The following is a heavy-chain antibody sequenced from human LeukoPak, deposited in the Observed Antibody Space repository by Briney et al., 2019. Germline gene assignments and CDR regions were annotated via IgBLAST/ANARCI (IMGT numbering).Heavy chain of an antibody. J-gene: IGHJ4*02. CDR3: AASTVAAGPFDS. CDR2: IYYSGHT. D-gene: IGHD6-19*01. V-gene: IGHV4-39*02. CDR1: GASIRNTSIFY. Sequence: SETLSLTCSVSGASIRNTSIFYWGWIRQPPGKGLEWIGSIYYSGHTYYNPSLNSRVTISVDTSRNLFSLRMTSVPATDTAIYYCAASTVAAGPFDSWGQGALVTVSS.